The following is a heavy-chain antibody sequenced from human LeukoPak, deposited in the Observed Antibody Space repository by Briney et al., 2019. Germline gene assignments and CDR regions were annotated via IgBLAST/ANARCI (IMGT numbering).Heavy chain of an antibody. V-gene: IGHV3-7*01. Sequence: GGSLRHSCAASGFTFSSYWMSWVRQAPGKGLEWVANIKQDGSEKYYVDSVKGRFTISRDNAKNSLYLQMNSLRAEDTAVYYCARGTYYYDSSGYADDYWGQGTLVTVSS. J-gene: IGHJ4*02. D-gene: IGHD3-22*01. CDR1: GFTFSSYW. CDR3: ARGTYYYDSSGYADDY. CDR2: IKQDGSEK.